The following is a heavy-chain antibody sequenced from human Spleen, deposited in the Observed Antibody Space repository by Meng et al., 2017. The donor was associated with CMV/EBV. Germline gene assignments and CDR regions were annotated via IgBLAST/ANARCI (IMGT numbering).Heavy chain of an antibody. J-gene: IGHJ4*02. D-gene: IGHD3-3*01. CDR2: ISWNRGRI. CDR3: VKDMYDRSRYFAF. Sequence: SLRLSCKASGFTFDDYAMHWVRQAPGKGLEWVSGISWNRGRIGYVDSVKGRFTISRDNAKNSLYLQMNSLTTEDTAFYYCVKDMYDRSRYFAFWGQGTLVTVSS. CDR1: GFTFDDYA. V-gene: IGHV3-9*01.